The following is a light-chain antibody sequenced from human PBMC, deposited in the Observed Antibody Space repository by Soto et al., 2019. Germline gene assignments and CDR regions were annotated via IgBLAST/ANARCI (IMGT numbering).Light chain of an antibody. V-gene: IGLV1-44*01. CDR2: RSD. J-gene: IGLJ2*01. CDR1: SSNIGINP. CDR3: ASWDDSLNGPV. Sequence: QTVVTQPPSASGTPGQRVTISCSGSSSNIGINPVTWYQQLPGTAPKLLIYRSDQRPSGVPDRFSGSRSGTSASLAISGLQSEDESHYYCASWDDSLNGPVFGGGTKLTVL.